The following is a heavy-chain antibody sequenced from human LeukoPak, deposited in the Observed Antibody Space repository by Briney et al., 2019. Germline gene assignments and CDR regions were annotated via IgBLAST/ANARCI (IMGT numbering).Heavy chain of an antibody. V-gene: IGHV1-69*01. CDR2: IIPIFGTA. CDR3: AGVENIWTGRHPFGDA. CDR1: GGTFRSYE. J-gene: IGHJ4*02. Sequence: GSSEKVSCKACGGTFRSYEIIRVGQAPGQALEWTGGIIPIFGTANYAQKFQGRVTITADGSTSTDSVVLSALRSEDTAVYYCAGVENIWTGRHPFGDAWGQG. D-gene: IGHD3/OR15-3a*01.